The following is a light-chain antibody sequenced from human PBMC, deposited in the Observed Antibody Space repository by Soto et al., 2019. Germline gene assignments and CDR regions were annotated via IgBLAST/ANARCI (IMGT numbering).Light chain of an antibody. CDR2: DVS. CDR1: SSDIGSYNY. CDR3: SSYTSSTTLV. Sequence: QSVLTQPASVSGSPGQSITISCTGTSSDIGSYNYVSWYQQNPGKAPKLMIYDVSNRPSGISNRFSGSKSGNTASLTISGLQAEDEADYYCSSYTSSTTLVFGGGTKLTDL. J-gene: IGLJ2*01. V-gene: IGLV2-14*01.